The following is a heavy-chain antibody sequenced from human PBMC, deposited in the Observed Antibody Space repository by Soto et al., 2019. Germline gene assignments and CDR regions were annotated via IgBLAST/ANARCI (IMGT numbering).Heavy chain of an antibody. CDR2: ISSTTNYI. Sequence: VGSLRLSCAASGFTFSRYSMNWVRQAPGKGLEWVSSISSTTNYIYYADSMKGRFTVSRDNAKNSVYLDMNSLSAGDTAVYYCARESEDLPSNFDYWGQGTLVTVSS. CDR1: GFTFSRYS. J-gene: IGHJ4*02. V-gene: IGHV3-21*01. CDR3: ARESEDLPSNFDY.